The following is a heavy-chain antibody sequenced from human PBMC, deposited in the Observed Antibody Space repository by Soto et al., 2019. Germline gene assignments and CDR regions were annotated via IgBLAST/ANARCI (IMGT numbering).Heavy chain of an antibody. V-gene: IGHV4-34*01. Sequence: PSETLSLTCDVYGGSFSDYIWTWIRQTPGKGLQWIGQINHSGSANYNPSLKSRVTISVHTSSSQFSLELSSVTAADTAVYYCARCLISGSHYSGGWYYFDSWGQGTEVT. D-gene: IGHD1-26*01. CDR3: ARCLISGSHYSGGWYYFDS. CDR2: INHSGSA. CDR1: GGSFSDYI. J-gene: IGHJ4*02.